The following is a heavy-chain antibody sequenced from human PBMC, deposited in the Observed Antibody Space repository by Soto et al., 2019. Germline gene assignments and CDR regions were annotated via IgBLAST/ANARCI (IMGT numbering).Heavy chain of an antibody. CDR2: ISTYTVNT. V-gene: IGHV1-18*01. CDR1: GYTFTNYD. Sequence: ASVTVSCKASGYTFTNYDINWVRQAPGQGLEWMGWISTYTVNTNYAQQLQGRDTMNTDTTKSTDYMELSSLRSDDTAVYYCVRDPGVATIRASAFDIWGQGTMVTVSS. CDR3: VRDPGVATIRASAFDI. D-gene: IGHD5-12*01. J-gene: IGHJ3*02.